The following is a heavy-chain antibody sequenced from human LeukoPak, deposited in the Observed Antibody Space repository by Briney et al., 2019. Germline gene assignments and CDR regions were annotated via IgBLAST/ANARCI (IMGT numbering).Heavy chain of an antibody. Sequence: SETLSLTCTVSGGSISSYYWSWIRQPPGKGLEWIGYIYYSGSTNYNPSLKSRVTISVDKSKNQFSLKLSSVTAADTAVYYCARVGPGGYARYGAETLFDYWGQGTLVTVSS. J-gene: IGHJ4*02. V-gene: IGHV4-59*12. CDR3: ARVGPGGYARYGAETLFDY. CDR2: IYYSGST. CDR1: GGSISSYY. D-gene: IGHD4-17*01.